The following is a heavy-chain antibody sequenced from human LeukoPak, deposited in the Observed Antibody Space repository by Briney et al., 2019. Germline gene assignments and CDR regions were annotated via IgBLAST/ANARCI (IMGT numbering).Heavy chain of an antibody. D-gene: IGHD2-8*01. Sequence: GGSLRLSCAASGFTFSSYWMTWVRQAPGKGLEWVANIKQDGSEAYVDSVKGRFTVSRDNAKSSLYLQLNSLGAEDTAVYYCATRYCTIPACRASSYHCMDNWGKGTTVTVSS. CDR2: IKQDGSEA. J-gene: IGHJ6*03. CDR1: GFTFSSYW. CDR3: ATRYCTIPACRASSYHCMDN. V-gene: IGHV3-7*01.